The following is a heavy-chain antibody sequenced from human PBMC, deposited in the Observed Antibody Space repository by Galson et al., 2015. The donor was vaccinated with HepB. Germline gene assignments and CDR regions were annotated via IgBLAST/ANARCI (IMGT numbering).Heavy chain of an antibody. CDR3: AADPTVVTRAGAFDI. V-gene: IGHV1-58*02. CDR1: GFTFTSSA. Sequence: SVKVSCKASGFTFTSSAMQWVRQARGQRLEWIGWIVVGSGNTNYAQKFQERVTITRDMSTSTAYMELSSLRSEDTAVYYCAADPTVVTRAGAFDIWGQGTMVTVSS. CDR2: IVVGSGNT. J-gene: IGHJ3*02. D-gene: IGHD4-23*01.